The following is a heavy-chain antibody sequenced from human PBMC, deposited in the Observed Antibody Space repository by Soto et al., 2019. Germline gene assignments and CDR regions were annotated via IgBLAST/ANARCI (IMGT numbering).Heavy chain of an antibody. Sequence: QMQLVQSGPEVKKPGTSVKVSCKASGFTFTSSAVQWVRQARGQRLEWIGWIVVGSGNTNYAQKFQERVTITRDMSTSTAYMELSSLRSEDTAVYYCAACSRGIAVLDYWGQGTLVTVSS. J-gene: IGHJ4*02. CDR3: AACSRGIAVLDY. CDR1: GFTFTSSA. D-gene: IGHD6-19*01. V-gene: IGHV1-58*01. CDR2: IVVGSGNT.